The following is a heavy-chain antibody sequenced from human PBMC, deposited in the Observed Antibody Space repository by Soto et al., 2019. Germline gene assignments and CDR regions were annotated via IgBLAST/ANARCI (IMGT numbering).Heavy chain of an antibody. V-gene: IGHV4-59*01. CDR2: IYYSGST. D-gene: IGHD5-18*01. J-gene: IGHJ4*02. Sequence: SETLSLTCTVSGGSISSYYWSWIRQPPGKGLEWIGYIYYSGSTNYNPSLKSRVTISVDTSKNQFSLKLSSVTAADTAVYYCARGRGDTAMAWYYWGQGTLVTVS. CDR1: GGSISSYY. CDR3: ARGRGDTAMAWYY.